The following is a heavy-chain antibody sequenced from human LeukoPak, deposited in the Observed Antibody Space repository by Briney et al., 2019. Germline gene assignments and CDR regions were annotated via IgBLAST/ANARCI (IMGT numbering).Heavy chain of an antibody. CDR2: ISYDGSNK. CDR1: GFTFSSYA. CDR3: ARDTPLRRTGFFDY. V-gene: IGHV3-30-3*01. D-gene: IGHD4-17*01. J-gene: IGHJ4*02. Sequence: GRSLRLSCAASGFTFSSYAMHWVRQAPGKGLEWVAVISYDGSNKYYADSVKGRFTISRDNSKNTLYLQMNSLRAEDTAVYYCARDTPLRRTGFFDYWGQGTLVTVSS.